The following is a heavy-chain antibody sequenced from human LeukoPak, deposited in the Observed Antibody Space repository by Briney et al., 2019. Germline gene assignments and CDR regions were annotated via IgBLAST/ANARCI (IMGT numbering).Heavy chain of an antibody. Sequence: SETLSLTCTVSGGSISSSSYYWGWIRQPPGKGLEWIGTIYYRGSTYYNPSLKSRVTISVDTSKNQFSLKLSSVTAADTALYYCARATYCSTTSCYAGRFNWFDPWGQGTLVTVSS. J-gene: IGHJ5*02. CDR1: GGSISSSSYY. CDR3: ARATYCSTTSCYAGRFNWFDP. CDR2: IYYRGST. D-gene: IGHD2-2*01. V-gene: IGHV4-39*01.